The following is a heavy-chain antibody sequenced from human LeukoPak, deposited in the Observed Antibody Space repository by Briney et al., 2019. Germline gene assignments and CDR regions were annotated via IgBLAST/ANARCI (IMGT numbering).Heavy chain of an antibody. CDR1: GFTFSNYD. V-gene: IGHV3-48*03. Sequence: GGSLRLSCAASGFTFSNYDMNWVRQAPGKGLECVSYISSSGCTIYYADSVKGRFTISRDNAKNSLYLQMNSLRAEDTAVYYCARGVYDSSGYYYPWGQGTLVTVSS. D-gene: IGHD3-22*01. J-gene: IGHJ5*02. CDR3: ARGVYDSSGYYYP. CDR2: ISSSGCTI.